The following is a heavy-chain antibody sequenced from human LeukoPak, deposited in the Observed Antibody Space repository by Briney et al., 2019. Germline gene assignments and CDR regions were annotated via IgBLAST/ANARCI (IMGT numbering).Heavy chain of an antibody. D-gene: IGHD6-19*01. J-gene: IGHJ4*02. CDR3: ARGWIAVAGRVFIY. Sequence: GGSLRPSCAASGFTFSNYYMSWIRQAPGKGLEWVSYISSSGSTIYYADSVKGRFTISRDNAKNSLYLQMNSLRAEDTAVYYCARGWIAVAGRVFIYWGQGTLVTVSS. CDR1: GFTFSNYY. CDR2: ISSSGSTI. V-gene: IGHV3-11*01.